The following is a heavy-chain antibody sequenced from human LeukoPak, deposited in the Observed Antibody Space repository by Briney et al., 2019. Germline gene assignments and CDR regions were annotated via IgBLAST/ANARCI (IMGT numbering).Heavy chain of an antibody. CDR1: GGSISSGDYY. CDR3: ARRCAGGDCYGAFDY. D-gene: IGHD2-21*01. V-gene: IGHV4-30-4*08. CDR2: IYYSGST. Sequence: SETLSLTCTVSGGSISSGDYYWSWIRQPPGKGLEWIGYIYYSGSTYYNPSLKSRVTISVDTSKNQFSLKLSSVTAADTAVYYCARRCAGGDCYGAFDYWGQGTLVTVSS. J-gene: IGHJ4*02.